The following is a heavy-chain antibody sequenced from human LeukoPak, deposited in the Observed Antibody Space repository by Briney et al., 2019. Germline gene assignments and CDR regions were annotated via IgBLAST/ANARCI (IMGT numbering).Heavy chain of an antibody. CDR2: ITTYNDNT. V-gene: IGHV1-18*01. J-gene: IGHJ4*02. Sequence: ASVKVSCKAFGYTFTSYGISWVRQAPGQGLEWMGGITTYNDNTNYAQKFQGRVTLTTDTSTRTAYMELRSLRSDDTAVYYCARDRWQQLDHWGQGTLVTVSS. CDR1: GYTFTSYG. CDR3: ARDRWQQLDH. D-gene: IGHD6-13*01.